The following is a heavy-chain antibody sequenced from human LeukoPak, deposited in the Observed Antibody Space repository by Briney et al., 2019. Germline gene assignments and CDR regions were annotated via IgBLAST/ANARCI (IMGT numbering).Heavy chain of an antibody. D-gene: IGHD2-15*01. CDR2: ISSSSSTI. V-gene: IGHV3-48*01. CDR3: ARGLLPFDY. J-gene: IGHJ4*02. CDR1: GFTFSSYS. Sequence: GGSLRLSCAASGFTFSSYSMNWVRQAPGKGLEWVSYISSSSSTIYYADSVKGRFTISRDNAKNSLYLQMNSLRAEDTAVYYCARGLLPFDYWGQGTLVTVSS.